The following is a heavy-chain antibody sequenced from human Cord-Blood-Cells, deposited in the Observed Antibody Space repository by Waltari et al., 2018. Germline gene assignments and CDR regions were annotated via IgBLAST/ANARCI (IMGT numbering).Heavy chain of an antibody. D-gene: IGHD7-27*01. CDR3: ASHGDRNWGWIDY. CDR1: GLTFSDYC. V-gene: IGHV3-11*01. CDR2: INSSGSTI. Sequence: QVQLVEAGGGLVKPGGSLRLACPASGLTFSDYCISCNSQAPGKGLVGVSYINSSGSTIYYADSVKGRFTISRDNAKNSLYLQMNSLRAEDTAVYYCASHGDRNWGWIDYWGQGTLVTVSS. J-gene: IGHJ4*02.